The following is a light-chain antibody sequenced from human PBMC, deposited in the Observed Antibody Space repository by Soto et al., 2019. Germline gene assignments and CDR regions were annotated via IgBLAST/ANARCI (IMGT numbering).Light chain of an antibody. CDR3: CSYTGTTTPL. CDR1: SSDVGGYNY. Sequence: QSALTQPASVSGSPGQSITISFTGSSSDVGGYNYVSWYQQYPGKAPKLVISEVSNRHSGVSHRFSVSKSGNTASLTISGLQAEDEADYYCCSYTGTTTPLLGGGTKLTVL. CDR2: EVS. J-gene: IGLJ2*01. V-gene: IGLV2-14*01.